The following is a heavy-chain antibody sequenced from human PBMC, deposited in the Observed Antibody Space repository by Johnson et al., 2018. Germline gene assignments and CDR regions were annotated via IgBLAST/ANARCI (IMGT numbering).Heavy chain of an antibody. D-gene: IGHD1-14*01. CDR3: ARDSGTYYYYYMDV. CDR1: GFTFSSYS. V-gene: IGHV3-48*01. CDR2: ISSSSSTI. J-gene: IGHJ6*03. Sequence: VQLVQSGGGLVQXGGSLRLSCAASGFTFSSYSMNWVRQAPGKGLEWVSYISSSSSTIYYADSVKGRFTISRDNAKNSLYLQMNSLRAEDTAVYYCARDSGTYYYYYMDVWGKGTTVTVSS.